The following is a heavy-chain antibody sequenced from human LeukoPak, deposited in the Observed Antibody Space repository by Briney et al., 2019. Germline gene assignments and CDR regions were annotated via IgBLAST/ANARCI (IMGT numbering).Heavy chain of an antibody. CDR2: ISSSSSYV. J-gene: IGHJ3*02. CDR3: ARVSMVVVGTYAFDI. D-gene: IGHD3-22*01. CDR1: GFTFSSYS. V-gene: IGHV3-21*01. Sequence: GGSLRLSCAASGFTFSSYSMNWVRQAPGKGLEWVSSISSSSSYVYYADSVKGRFTISRDNAKNSLYLQMNSLRAEDTAVYYCARVSMVVVGTYAFDIWGQGTMVTASS.